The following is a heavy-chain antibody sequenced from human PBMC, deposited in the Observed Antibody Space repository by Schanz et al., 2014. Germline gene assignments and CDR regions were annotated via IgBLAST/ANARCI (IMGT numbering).Heavy chain of an antibody. CDR3: TRGSGSRSYGWYYDS. V-gene: IGHV3-74*01. CDR1: GFTFSSYW. CDR2: INSDGSSA. J-gene: IGHJ4*02. Sequence: EVQLVESGGGFVQPGGSLRLSCAASGFTFSSYWMHWVRQAPGKGLVWISRINSDGSSASYADSVKGRFTISRDNAKTTLYLQMNSVRAEDSAVYYCTRGSGSRSYGWYYDSWGQGTLVTVSS. D-gene: IGHD3-10*01.